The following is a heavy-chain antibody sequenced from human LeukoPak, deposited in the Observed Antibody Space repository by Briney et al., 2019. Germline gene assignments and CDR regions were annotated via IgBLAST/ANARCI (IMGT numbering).Heavy chain of an antibody. V-gene: IGHV4-39*01. J-gene: IGHJ4*02. CDR3: ARRIRYFDWLLEPYFDY. CDR1: GGSISSSSYY. CDR2: IYYSGST. Sequence: KPSETLSLTCTVSGGSISSSSYYWGWIRQPPGQGLEWIGSIYYSGSTYYNPSLKSRVTISVDTSKNQFSLKLSTVTAADTAVYYAARRIRYFDWLLEPYFDYWGQGTLGTVSS. D-gene: IGHD3-9*01.